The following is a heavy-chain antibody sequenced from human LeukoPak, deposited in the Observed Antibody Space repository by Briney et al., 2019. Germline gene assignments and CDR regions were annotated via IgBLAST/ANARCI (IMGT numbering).Heavy chain of an antibody. Sequence: PSETLSLTCTVSRGSTSTYYWSWIRQPAGKGLEWIGRIYPSGNTNFNPSLTSRVTMSIDTSKNQFSLKLSSVTAADTAIYYCARASVWELTTNYYYYYYMDVWGKGTTVTISS. CDR2: IYPSGNT. D-gene: IGHD1-26*01. V-gene: IGHV4-4*07. CDR3: ARASVWELTTNYYYYYYMDV. CDR1: RGSTSTYY. J-gene: IGHJ6*03.